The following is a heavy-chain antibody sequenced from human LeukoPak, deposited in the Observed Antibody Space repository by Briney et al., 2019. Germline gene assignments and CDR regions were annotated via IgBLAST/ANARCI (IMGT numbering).Heavy chain of an antibody. V-gene: IGHV3-23*01. Sequence: GESLRLSCAASGLTFSSYAMSWVRQAPGKGLEWVSAISGSGGSTYYADSVKGRFTISRDNSKNTLYLLMNSLRAEDTAVYYCAKDDHRYYDTSGYNHWGQGTLVTVSS. CDR2: ISGSGGST. D-gene: IGHD3-22*01. J-gene: IGHJ4*02. CDR1: GLTFSSYA. CDR3: AKDDHRYYDTSGYNH.